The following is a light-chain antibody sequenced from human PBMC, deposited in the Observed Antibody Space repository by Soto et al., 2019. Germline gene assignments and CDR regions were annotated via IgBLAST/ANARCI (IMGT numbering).Light chain of an antibody. CDR2: GAS. Sequence: EIVMTQSPATLSVTPGESATLSCRASQSISSSKLAWYQQNPGQAPRLLMYGASNRATGIPARFSGSGSGTEFTLTISSLQSEDFAVYYCQQYDYWPRTFGQGTKVDI. J-gene: IGKJ1*01. CDR1: QSISSS. CDR3: QQYDYWPRT. V-gene: IGKV3-15*01.